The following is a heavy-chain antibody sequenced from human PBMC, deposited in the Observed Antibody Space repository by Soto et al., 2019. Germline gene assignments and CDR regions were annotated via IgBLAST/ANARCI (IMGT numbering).Heavy chain of an antibody. J-gene: IGHJ5*02. D-gene: IGHD6-13*01. Sequence: ASVKVSCKASGYTFTSYAMHWVRQAPGQRLEWMGWINAGNGNTKYSQKFQGRVTITRDTSASTAYMELSSLRSEDTAVYYCARGPGIEAAGRRHGVDPWGQGPLVTVSS. CDR3: ARGPGIEAAGRRHGVDP. V-gene: IGHV1-3*01. CDR1: GYTFTSYA. CDR2: INAGNGNT.